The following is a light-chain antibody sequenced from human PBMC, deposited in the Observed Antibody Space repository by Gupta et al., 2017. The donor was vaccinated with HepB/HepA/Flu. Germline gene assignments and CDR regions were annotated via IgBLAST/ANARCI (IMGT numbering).Light chain of an antibody. Sequence: QLVLTQSPSASASLGASVKLPCTLSSGHSGHAVAWHQQHPGKGPRYLMKVHSDGSHIKGDGIPDRFSGSSSGAERYLTISSLQSDDEADYYCQTWATGFRWVFGGGTKLTV. CDR1: SGHSGHA. CDR3: QTWATGFRWV. CDR2: VHSDGSH. J-gene: IGLJ3*02. V-gene: IGLV4-69*01.